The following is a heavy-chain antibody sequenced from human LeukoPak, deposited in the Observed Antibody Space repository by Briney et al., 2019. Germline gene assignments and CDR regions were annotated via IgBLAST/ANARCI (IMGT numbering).Heavy chain of an antibody. CDR1: GASISNDF. CDR3: AKEYSSSPKGYYYYYGMDV. Sequence: SETLSLICTVSGASISNDFWSWIRQPPGKGLEWIGYIYYSGSTNYNPSLKSRVTISVDTSKNQFSLKLSSVTAADTAVYYCAKEYSSSPKGYYYYYGMDVWGQGTTVTVSS. D-gene: IGHD6-13*01. V-gene: IGHV4-59*01. J-gene: IGHJ6*02. CDR2: IYYSGST.